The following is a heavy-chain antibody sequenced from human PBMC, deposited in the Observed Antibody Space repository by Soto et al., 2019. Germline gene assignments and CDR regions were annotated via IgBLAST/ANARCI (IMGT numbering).Heavy chain of an antibody. D-gene: IGHD6-13*01. Sequence: QVQLQQWGAGLLEPSETLSLTCAVYSGSFSGYYWSWIRQPPGKGLEWIGEINHGGISNYNPSLKSRVTISVDTSKSQISLKMNSQTAADTAMYYCARGRSGYSSSWRFDPWGQGTLVTVSS. CDR3: ARGRSGYSSSWRFDP. V-gene: IGHV4-34*01. CDR1: SGSFSGYY. J-gene: IGHJ5*02. CDR2: INHGGIS.